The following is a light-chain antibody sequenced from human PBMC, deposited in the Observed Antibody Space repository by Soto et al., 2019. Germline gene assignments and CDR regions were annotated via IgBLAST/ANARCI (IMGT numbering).Light chain of an antibody. CDR1: QSFSGSY. CDR2: DAS. J-gene: IGKJ5*01. V-gene: IGKV3-20*01. Sequence: EIVLTQSACPLSWSAGERATLSWGASQSFSGSYLAWYQQNPGQAPRLLIYDASKRATGIPARFSGSVSGTDFTLTISSLETEDFAVYYGQQYGSSPITFGQGTRLEIK. CDR3: QQYGSSPIT.